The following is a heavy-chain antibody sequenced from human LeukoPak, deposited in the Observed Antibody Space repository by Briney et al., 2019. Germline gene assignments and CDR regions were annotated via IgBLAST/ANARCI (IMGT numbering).Heavy chain of an antibody. CDR1: EFTFSTYE. CDR2: ISTTGNNI. V-gene: IGHV3-48*03. CDR3: ARERRGYSSSWYNAFDI. Sequence: GGSLRLSRAASEFTFSTYEMNWVRQAPGKGLEWISYISTTGNNIYYADSVKGRFTISRDNAKNSLYLQMNSLRAEDTAVYYCARERRGYSSSWYNAFDIWGQGTMVTVSS. D-gene: IGHD6-13*01. J-gene: IGHJ3*02.